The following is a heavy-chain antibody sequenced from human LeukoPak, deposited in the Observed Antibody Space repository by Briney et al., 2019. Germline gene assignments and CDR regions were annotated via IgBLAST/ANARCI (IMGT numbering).Heavy chain of an antibody. J-gene: IGHJ4*02. CDR2: INRSGST. D-gene: IGHD4-17*01. V-gene: IGHV4-34*01. CDR3: AKTSGDPGYFDY. CDR1: GGSFSGYY. Sequence: SETLSLTCAVYGGSFSGYYWSWIRQPPGKGLEWIGEINRSGSTNYNPSLKSRVTISVDTSKNQFSLKLSSVTAADTAVYYCAKTSGDPGYFDYWGQGTLVTVSS.